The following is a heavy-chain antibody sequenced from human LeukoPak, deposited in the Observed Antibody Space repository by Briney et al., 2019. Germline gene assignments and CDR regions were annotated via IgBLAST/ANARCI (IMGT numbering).Heavy chain of an antibody. Sequence: SETLFLTCTVSGGSINNYYWNWIRQPPGKGLEWIGEINHSGSTNYNPSLKSRVTISVDTSKNQFSLKLSSVTAADTAVYYCARGRTIYGDYVLSWCYWGQGTLVTVSS. V-gene: IGHV4-34*01. CDR3: ARGRTIYGDYVLSWCY. J-gene: IGHJ4*02. D-gene: IGHD4-17*01. CDR2: INHSGST. CDR1: GGSINNYY.